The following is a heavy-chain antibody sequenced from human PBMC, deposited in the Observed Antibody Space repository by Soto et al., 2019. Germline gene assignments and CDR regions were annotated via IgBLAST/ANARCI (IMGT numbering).Heavy chain of an antibody. J-gene: IGHJ4*02. Sequence: SLRLSCSASGFTFNSYSMNWVRQAPGKGLEWVSYISSSSSTMYFADSVKGRFTISRDNAKNSLYLQMNSLRAEDTAVYYCAREGSSSTWYPLDYWGQGTLVTVSS. D-gene: IGHD6-13*01. V-gene: IGHV3-48*04. CDR1: GFTFNSYS. CDR3: AREGSSSTWYPLDY. CDR2: ISSSSSTM.